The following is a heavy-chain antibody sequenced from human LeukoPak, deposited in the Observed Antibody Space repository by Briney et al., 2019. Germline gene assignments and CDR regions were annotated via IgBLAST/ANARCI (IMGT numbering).Heavy chain of an antibody. CDR2: IWFDGSDK. Sequence: RGSLRLSCAASGFTFSSHAMHWVRQAPGKGLEWVAVIWFDGSDKYHADSVKGRVTISRDNSKNTLFLQMNSLRAEDTAVYYCARARDGHNYFDYWGQGTLVTVSS. V-gene: IGHV3-33*01. J-gene: IGHJ4*02. D-gene: IGHD5-24*01. CDR1: GFTFSSHA. CDR3: ARARDGHNYFDY.